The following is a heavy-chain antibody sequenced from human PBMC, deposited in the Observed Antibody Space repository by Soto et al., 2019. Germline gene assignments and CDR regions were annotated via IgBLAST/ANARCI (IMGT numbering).Heavy chain of an antibody. D-gene: IGHD6-13*01. J-gene: IGHJ4*02. CDR2: IYFSRNT. CDR1: GDSISSGDYY. V-gene: IGHV4-30-4*02. CDR3: ARDCKRYRSPPGTIEN. Sequence: PSETLSLTCTISGDSISSGDYYWSWIRQPPGKSLEWIGSIYFSRNTYYNPSLKHLFSISVDTSKNKFALQLCSVTVADTVVYFCARDCKRYRSPPGTIENWGLGTLVTVSS.